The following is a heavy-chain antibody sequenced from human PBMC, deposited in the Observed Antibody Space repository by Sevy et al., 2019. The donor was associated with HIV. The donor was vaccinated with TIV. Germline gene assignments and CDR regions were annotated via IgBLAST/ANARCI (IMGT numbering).Heavy chain of an antibody. J-gene: IGHJ6*02. CDR2: ISSSSSTI. CDR1: GFTFSSYS. CDR3: ARTDIVATIDYYYYGMDV. D-gene: IGHD5-12*01. V-gene: IGHV3-48*02. Sequence: GGCLRLSCAASGFTFSSYSMNWVRQAPGKGLEWVSYISSSSSTIYYADSVKGRFTISRDNAKNSLYLQMNSLRDEDTAVYYCARTDIVATIDYYYYGMDVWGQGTTVTVSS.